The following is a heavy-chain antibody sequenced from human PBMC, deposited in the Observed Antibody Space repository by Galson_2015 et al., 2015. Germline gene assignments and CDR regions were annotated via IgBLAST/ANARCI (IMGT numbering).Heavy chain of an antibody. Sequence: SLRLSCAASGFTFSSYAMSWVRQAPGKGLEWVSAISGSGGSTYYADSVKGRFTISRDNSKNTLYLQMNSLRAEDTAVYYCAKDSCSWSFFGTNDYWGQGTLVTVSS. D-gene: IGHD6-13*01. CDR1: GFTFSSYA. CDR2: ISGSGGST. V-gene: IGHV3-23*01. J-gene: IGHJ4*02. CDR3: AKDSCSWSFFGTNDY.